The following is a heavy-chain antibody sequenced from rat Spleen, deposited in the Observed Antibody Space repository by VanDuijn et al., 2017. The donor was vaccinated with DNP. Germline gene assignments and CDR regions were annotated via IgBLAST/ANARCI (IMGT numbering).Heavy chain of an antibody. CDR2: INYDGSST. CDR1: GFTFSDYY. CDR3: TTGGAAAY. D-gene: IGHD1-2*01. V-gene: IGHV5-20*01. J-gene: IGHJ3*01. Sequence: EVQLVESGGGLVQPGRSLKLSCAASGFTFSDYYMAWVRQAPTKGLEWVAAINYDGSSTDYRDSVKGRFTISRDNTISTLYLQMDSLRSEDTATYYCTTGGAAAYWGQGTLVTVSS.